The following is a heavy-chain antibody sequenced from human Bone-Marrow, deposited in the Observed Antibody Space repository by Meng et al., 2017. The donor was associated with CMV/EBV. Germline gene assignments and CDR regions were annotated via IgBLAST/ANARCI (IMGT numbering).Heavy chain of an antibody. V-gene: IGHV3-7*01. CDR2: IKQDGSEK. D-gene: IGHD6-6*01. CDR1: GFTFSSYW. J-gene: IGHJ6*02. Sequence: GESLKISCAASGFTFSSYWMSWVRQAPGKGLEWVANIKQDGSEKYYVDSVKGRFTISRDNAKNSLYLQMNSLRAEDTAVYYCARESGSIAARRYYYYGMAVWGPGNTVNVSS. CDR3: ARESGSIAARRYYYYGMAV.